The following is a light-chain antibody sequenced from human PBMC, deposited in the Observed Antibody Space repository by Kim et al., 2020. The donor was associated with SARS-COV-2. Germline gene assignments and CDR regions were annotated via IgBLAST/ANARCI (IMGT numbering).Light chain of an antibody. CDR1: QSITNY. J-gene: IGKJ2*01. CDR2: AAS. V-gene: IGKV1-39*01. CDR3: QQSYRTPYT. Sequence: SATVGDRVTNTCRASQSITNYLNWYQLKPGKAPKLLIYAASSLQSGVPSRFSGSGSGTEFTLTISSLQREDFATYYCQQSYRTPYTSGQGTKLEI.